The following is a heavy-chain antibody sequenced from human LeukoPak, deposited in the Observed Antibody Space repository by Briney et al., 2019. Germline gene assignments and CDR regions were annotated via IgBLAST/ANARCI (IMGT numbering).Heavy chain of an antibody. CDR2: IYSGGST. J-gene: IGHJ2*01. Sequence: GGSLRLSCAASGFTVSSNYMSWVRQAPGKGLEWVSVIYSGGSTYYADSVKGRFTISRDNSKNTLYLQMNSLRAEDTAVYYCARTKGDGGKTRRIDWYFDLWGRGTLVTVSS. CDR3: ARTKGDGGKTRRIDWYFDL. D-gene: IGHD4-23*01. V-gene: IGHV3-53*01. CDR1: GFTVSSNY.